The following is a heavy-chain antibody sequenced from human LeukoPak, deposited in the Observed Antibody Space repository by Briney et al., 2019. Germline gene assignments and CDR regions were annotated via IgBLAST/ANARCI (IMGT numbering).Heavy chain of an antibody. CDR2: ISSSSSYI. V-gene: IGHV3-21*01. D-gene: IGHD2-15*01. Sequence: GGSLRLSCAASGFTFSSYAMHWVRQAPGKGLEWVSSISSSSSYIYYADSVKGRFTISRDNAKNSLYLQMNSLRAEDTAVYYCARALLQRGDYWGQGTLVTVSS. J-gene: IGHJ4*02. CDR3: ARALLQRGDY. CDR1: GFTFSSYA.